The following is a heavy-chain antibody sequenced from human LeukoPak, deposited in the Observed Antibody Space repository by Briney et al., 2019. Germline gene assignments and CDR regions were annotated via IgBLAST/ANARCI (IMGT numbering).Heavy chain of an antibody. V-gene: IGHV4-39*01. CDR3: PSPHDSGWMGYFDY. CDR1: GGSISSSSYY. CDR2: IYYSGST. D-gene: IGHD6-19*01. J-gene: IGHJ4*02. Sequence: SETLSLTCTVSGGSISSSSYYWGWIRQPPGKGLEWIGSIYYSGSTYYNPSLKSRVTISVDTSKNQFSLKLSSVTAADTAVYYCPSPHDSGWMGYFDYWGQGTLVTVSS.